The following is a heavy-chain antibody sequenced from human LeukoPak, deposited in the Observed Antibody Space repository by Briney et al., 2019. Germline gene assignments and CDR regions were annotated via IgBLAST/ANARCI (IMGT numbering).Heavy chain of an antibody. Sequence: ASVKVSCKASGYTFTRFYMHWVRQAPGEGLEWMGITNPSSGSTTYAQKFQGRVTMTRDTSTSTVYMELSSLRSEDTAVYYCARVGPTLYDYFDYWGQGTLVTVS. D-gene: IGHD2/OR15-2a*01. V-gene: IGHV1-46*01. J-gene: IGHJ4*02. CDR1: GYTFTRFY. CDR2: TNPSSGST. CDR3: ARVGPTLYDYFDY.